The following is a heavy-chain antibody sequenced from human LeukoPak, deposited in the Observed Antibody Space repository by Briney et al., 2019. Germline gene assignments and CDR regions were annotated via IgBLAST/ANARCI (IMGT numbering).Heavy chain of an antibody. CDR3: ARYRNYYDSSGFYPFDY. CDR2: IYSGGST. J-gene: IGHJ4*02. Sequence: GGSLRLACAASGFTVSSNYMSWVRQAPGRGLEWVSIIYSGGSTYYADSVKGRFTISRDNSKNTLYLQMNSLRAEDTAVYYCARYRNYYDSSGFYPFDYWGQGSLVTVSS. V-gene: IGHV3-53*01. CDR1: GFTVSSNY. D-gene: IGHD3-22*01.